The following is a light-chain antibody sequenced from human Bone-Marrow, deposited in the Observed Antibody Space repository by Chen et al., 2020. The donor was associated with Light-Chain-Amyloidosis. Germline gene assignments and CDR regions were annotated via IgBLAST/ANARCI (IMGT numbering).Light chain of an antibody. CDR1: DLPTKY. V-gene: IGLV3-25*03. CDR2: RDT. Sequence: SYELTQPPSVSVSPGQTARITCSGDDLPTKYAYCYQQEPGQAPVLVIHRDTERPSGISVRFSGSSSGTTATLTISGVQAEDEADYHCQSADSSGTYEVIFGGGTKLTVL. CDR3: QSADSSGTYEVI. J-gene: IGLJ2*01.